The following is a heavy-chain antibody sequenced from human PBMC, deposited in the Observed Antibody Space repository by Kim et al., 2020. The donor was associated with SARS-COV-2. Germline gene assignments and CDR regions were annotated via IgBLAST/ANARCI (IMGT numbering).Heavy chain of an antibody. J-gene: IGHJ4*02. CDR3: ARVGVTMVRGVIIENSGWVFDY. V-gene: IGHV4-31*03. CDR2: IYYSGST. Sequence: SETLSLTCTVSGGSISSGGYYWSWIRQHPGKGLEWIGYIYYSGSTYYNPSLKSRVTISVDTSKNQFSLKLSSVTAADTAVYYCARVGVTMVRGVIIENSGWVFDYWGQGTLVTVSS. CDR1: GGSISSGGYY. D-gene: IGHD3-10*01.